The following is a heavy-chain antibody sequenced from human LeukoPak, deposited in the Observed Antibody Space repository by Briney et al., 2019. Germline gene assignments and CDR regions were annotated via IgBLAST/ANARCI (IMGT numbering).Heavy chain of an antibody. CDR1: GGSISTNSYY. CDR2: IYYDGTT. D-gene: IGHD1-26*01. Sequence: PSETLSLTCTASGGSISTNSYYWAWLRQPPGKGLEWIVSIYYDGTTYYSPSLKSRVTTSIDTSKNQSSLKLSAVTAADTAIYYCARHFRREVLIGSAFDIWSQGPMVTVSS. V-gene: IGHV4-39*01. J-gene: IGHJ3*02. CDR3: ARHFRREVLIGSAFDI.